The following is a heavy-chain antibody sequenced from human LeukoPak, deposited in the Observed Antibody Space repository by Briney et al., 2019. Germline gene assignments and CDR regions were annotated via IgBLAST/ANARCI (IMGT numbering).Heavy chain of an antibody. CDR2: ISAYNGNT. CDR3: ARTLYGAYPCDY. Sequence: ASVKLSCKASGYTFTSYGISWVRQAPGQGLEWMGWISAYNGNTNYAQKLQGRVTMTTDTSTSTAYMELRSLRSDDTAVYYCARTLYGAYPCDYWGQGTLVTVSS. D-gene: IGHD4-17*01. CDR1: GYTFTSYG. J-gene: IGHJ4*02. V-gene: IGHV1-18*01.